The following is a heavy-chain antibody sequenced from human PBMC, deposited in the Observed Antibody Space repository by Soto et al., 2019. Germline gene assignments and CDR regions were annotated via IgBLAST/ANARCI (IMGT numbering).Heavy chain of an antibody. D-gene: IGHD3-3*01. Sequence: QVRLVESGGGVVQPGRSLRLSCAASGFDFSDHGMHWVRQAPGEGLEWVTVISYDGTAKYYKESVKGRFTTSRDNSKETLYLQIDSLRVEDTAVYYCAKDEGRFLRNYFNYGIDVWGLGTTVTVSS. CDR3: AKDEGRFLRNYFNYGIDV. J-gene: IGHJ6*02. CDR1: GFDFSDHG. CDR2: ISYDGTAK. V-gene: IGHV3-33*03.